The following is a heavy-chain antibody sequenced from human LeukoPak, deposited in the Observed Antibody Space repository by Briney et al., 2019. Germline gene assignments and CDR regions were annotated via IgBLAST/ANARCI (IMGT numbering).Heavy chain of an antibody. J-gene: IGHJ1*01. Sequence: PSETLSLTCTVSGGSISVYSWSWIRQPPGKGLEWIWYIYYSGSTNYNPSLKSRVTISVDTSKNQFSLKLSSVTAADTAVYYCARHSKYYYDSSGSYVGYFQHWGQGTLVTVSS. CDR3: ARHSKYYYDSSGSYVGYFQH. CDR2: IYYSGST. D-gene: IGHD3-22*01. CDR1: GGSISVYS. V-gene: IGHV4-59*08.